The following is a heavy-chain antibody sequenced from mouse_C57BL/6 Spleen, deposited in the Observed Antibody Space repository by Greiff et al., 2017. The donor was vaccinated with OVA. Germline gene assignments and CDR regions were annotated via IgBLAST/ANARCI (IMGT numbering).Heavy chain of an antibody. J-gene: IGHJ2*01. D-gene: IGHD2-2*01. CDR2: IYPGRGNT. CDR3: ARDGYDDDY. V-gene: IGHV1-76*01. CDR1: GYTFTDYY. Sequence: QVQLQQSGAELVRPGASVKLSCKASGYTFTDYYINWVKQRPGQGLEWIARIYPGRGNTYYNEKFKGKATLTAEKSSSTAYMQLSSLTSEDSAVYFCARDGYDDDYWGQGTTLTVAS.